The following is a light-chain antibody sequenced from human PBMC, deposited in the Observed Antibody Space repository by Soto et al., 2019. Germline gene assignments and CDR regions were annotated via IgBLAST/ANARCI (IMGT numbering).Light chain of an antibody. V-gene: IGKV3-20*01. Sequence: EIVLTQSPGTLSLSPGERATLSCRASQSVSSSYLAWYQQKPGQAPRLLIYGASSRATGIPDSFSGSGSGTYFTLTISRLEPEDFAVYYCQQYGSSPPNTFGQGTKLEIK. J-gene: IGKJ2*01. CDR2: GAS. CDR3: QQYGSSPPNT. CDR1: QSVSSSY.